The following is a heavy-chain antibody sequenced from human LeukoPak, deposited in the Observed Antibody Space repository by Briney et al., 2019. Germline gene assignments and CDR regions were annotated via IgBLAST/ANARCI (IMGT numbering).Heavy chain of an antibody. D-gene: IGHD3-22*01. J-gene: IGHJ4*02. CDR3: ARDRDYYDSSGLDY. V-gene: IGHV3-30*04. CDR1: GFTFSSYA. CDR2: ISYDGSNK. Sequence: GRSLRLSCAASGFTFSSYAMHWVRQAPGKGLEWVAVISYDGSNKYYADSVKGRFTISRDNSKNSLYLQMNSLRAEDTALYYCARDRDYYDSSGLDYWGQGTLVTVSS.